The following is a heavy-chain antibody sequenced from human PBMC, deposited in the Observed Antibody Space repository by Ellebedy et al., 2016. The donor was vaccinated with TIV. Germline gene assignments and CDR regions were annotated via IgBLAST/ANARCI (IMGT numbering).Heavy chain of an antibody. D-gene: IGHD3-3*01. Sequence: MPSETLSLTCTVSGGSISSSSYYWSWIRQPPGKGLEWIGYIYYSGSTNYNPSLKSRVTISVDTSKNQFSLKLSSVTAADTAVYYCARWYYDFWSGYANWFDPWGQGTLVTVSS. V-gene: IGHV4-61*05. J-gene: IGHJ5*02. CDR3: ARWYYDFWSGYANWFDP. CDR1: GGSISSSSYY. CDR2: IYYSGST.